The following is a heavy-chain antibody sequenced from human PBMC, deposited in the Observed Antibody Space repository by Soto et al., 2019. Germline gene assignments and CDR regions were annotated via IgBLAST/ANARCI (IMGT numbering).Heavy chain of an antibody. D-gene: IGHD3-22*01. CDR2: IKSISDGGTI. J-gene: IGHJ4*02. Sequence: PGGSLRLSCAASEPSLSNAWMNWVRQAPGKGPEWVGHIKSISDGGTIEYAAFVKGRFIISRDDSKNTLSLEMNSLKTEDTAVYYATTKNGYVVPTEYWGQATLVTVXS. CDR3: TTKNGYVVPTEY. CDR1: EPSLSNAW. V-gene: IGHV3-15*07.